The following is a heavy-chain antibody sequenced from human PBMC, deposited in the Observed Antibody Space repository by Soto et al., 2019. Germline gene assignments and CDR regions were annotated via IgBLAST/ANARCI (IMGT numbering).Heavy chain of an antibody. Sequence: QVQLVQSGDEVKKPGASVKVSCKASGYIFVNYGIAWVRQAPGQGLEWMGWISPYTGNTHSATKVQGRLTMTTDTARSTADRDRGSLTSDDTAVYYCVMVDNYVTPTPQDVWGQGTTVTVSS. CDR3: VMVDNYVTPTPQDV. D-gene: IGHD3-16*01. J-gene: IGHJ6*02. CDR1: GYIFVNYG. CDR2: ISPYTGNT. V-gene: IGHV1-18*01.